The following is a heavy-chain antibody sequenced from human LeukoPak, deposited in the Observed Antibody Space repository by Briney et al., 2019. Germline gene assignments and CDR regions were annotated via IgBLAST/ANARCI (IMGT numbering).Heavy chain of an antibody. CDR3: ARGMTYYDFWSGYHTDYYYYYMDV. Sequence: PSETLSLTCTVSGGSISSYYWSWIRQPPGKGLEWIGYIYYSGSTNYNPSLKSRVTISVDTSKNQFSLKLSSVTAADTAVYCCARGMTYYDFWSGYHTDYYYYYMDVWGKGTTVTVPS. J-gene: IGHJ6*03. CDR1: GGSISSYY. CDR2: IYYSGST. D-gene: IGHD3-3*01. V-gene: IGHV4-59*01.